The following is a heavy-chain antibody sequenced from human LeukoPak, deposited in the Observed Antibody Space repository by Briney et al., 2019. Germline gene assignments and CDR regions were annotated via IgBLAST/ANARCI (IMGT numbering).Heavy chain of an antibody. CDR3: AKDRDAVSSSWEAFDY. Sequence: GRSLRLSCAASGFTFSSYGMHWVHQAPGKGLEWVAVISYDGSNKYYADSVKGRFTISRDNSKNTLYLQMNGLRAEDTAVYYCAKDRDAVSSSWEAFDYWGQGTLVTVSS. CDR2: ISYDGSNK. CDR1: GFTFSSYG. J-gene: IGHJ4*02. V-gene: IGHV3-30*18. D-gene: IGHD6-13*01.